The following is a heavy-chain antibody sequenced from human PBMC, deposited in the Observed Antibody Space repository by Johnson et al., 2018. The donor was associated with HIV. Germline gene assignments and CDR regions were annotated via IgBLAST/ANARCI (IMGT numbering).Heavy chain of an antibody. Sequence: QVQLVESGGGVVRPGGSLRLSCAASGFTFGDYYMTWIRQAPGKGLEWVSYISSSGNTIYSADSVQGRFTISRDNAKNSLYLQMNSLRAEDTAVYYCARDLRGANWHDVFDIWGQGTMVTVSS. J-gene: IGHJ3*02. CDR3: ARDLRGANWHDVFDI. CDR2: ISSSGNTI. D-gene: IGHD1-26*01. V-gene: IGHV3-11*04. CDR1: GFTFGDYY.